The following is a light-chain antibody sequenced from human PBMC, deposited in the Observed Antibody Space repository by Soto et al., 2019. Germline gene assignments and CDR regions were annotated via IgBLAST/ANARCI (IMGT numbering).Light chain of an antibody. CDR1: QSISSW. J-gene: IGKJ1*01. CDR2: DAS. CDR3: HQLNSYSWS. Sequence: DIQMTQSPSTLSASVGDRVTITCRASQSISSWLAWYRQKPGKAPKLLIYDASSLESGVPSRFSGSGSGTEFTLTVSILQPDDFATYSCHQLNSYSWSFGQGTQVEIK. V-gene: IGKV1-5*01.